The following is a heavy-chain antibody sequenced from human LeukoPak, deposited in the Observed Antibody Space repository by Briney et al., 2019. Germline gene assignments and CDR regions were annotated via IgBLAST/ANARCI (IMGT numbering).Heavy chain of an antibody. Sequence: SETLSLTRTVSGGSISSISYYWGWIRQPPGKGLEWIGSIYYSGSTYYNPSLKSRVTISVDTSKNQFSLKLSSVTAADTAVYYCARPRVAGKRSTGWFDPWGQGTLVTVSS. D-gene: IGHD6-19*01. CDR3: ARPRVAGKRSTGWFDP. V-gene: IGHV4-39*01. J-gene: IGHJ5*02. CDR2: IYYSGST. CDR1: GGSISSISYY.